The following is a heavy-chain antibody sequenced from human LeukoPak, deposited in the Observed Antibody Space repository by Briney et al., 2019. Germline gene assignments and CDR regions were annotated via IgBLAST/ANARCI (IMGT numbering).Heavy chain of an antibody. Sequence: QTLSLTCAISGDSVSSNSVTWNWIRQSPSRGLEWLGRTYYRSKWYTDYVVFVKSRIIINSDATKNQFSLQLNSVTPEDTAVYYCSRVVVGNGWFDPWGQGTLVTVSS. CDR3: SRVVVGNGWFDP. J-gene: IGHJ5*02. CDR1: GDSVSSNSVT. D-gene: IGHD1-26*01. V-gene: IGHV6-1*01. CDR2: TYYRSKWYT.